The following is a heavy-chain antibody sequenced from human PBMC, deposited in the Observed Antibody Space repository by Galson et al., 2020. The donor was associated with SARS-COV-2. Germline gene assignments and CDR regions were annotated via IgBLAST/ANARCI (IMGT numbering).Heavy chain of an antibody. CDR1: GFSLSTSGMC. CDR2: LDWHDEK. Sequence: ESGPTLAKPTQTLTLTCTFSGFSLSTSGMCVSWIRQPPGNALEWLARLDWHDEKYYSTSLKTSPTISKYTSKNQVVLTMTNMDPVDTATYYGARSTDMLTSLDYWGQGTLVTVSS. V-gene: IGHV2-70*11. D-gene: IGHD5-18*01. J-gene: IGHJ4*02. CDR3: ARSTDMLTSLDY.